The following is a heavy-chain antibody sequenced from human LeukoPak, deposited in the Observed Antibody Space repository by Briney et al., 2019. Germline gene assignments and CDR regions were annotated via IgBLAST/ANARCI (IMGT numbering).Heavy chain of an antibody. D-gene: IGHD5-24*01. J-gene: IGHJ4*02. V-gene: IGHV3-30-3*01. CDR2: ISYDGSNK. Sequence: PGGSLRLSCAASGFTFSSYAMHWVRQAPGKGLEWVAVISYDGSNKYYADSVKGRFTISRDNSKNTLYLQMNSLRAEDTAVYYCARGLDGYNEMPFDYWGQGTLVTVSS. CDR1: GFTFSSYA. CDR3: ARGLDGYNEMPFDY.